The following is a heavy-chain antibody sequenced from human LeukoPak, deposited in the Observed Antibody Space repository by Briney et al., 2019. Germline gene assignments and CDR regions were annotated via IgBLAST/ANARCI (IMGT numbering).Heavy chain of an antibody. V-gene: IGHV1-8*01. CDR1: GYTFTSYD. D-gene: IGHD3-10*01. J-gene: IGHJ4*02. CDR3: TRAFYYGAGIYYPPDY. Sequence: ASVKVSCKASGYTFTSYDINWVRQASGQGLEWMGWMNPNSGNTGYAQKFKGRVTMTRDTSIDTAYMELSSLTYEDTAVYYCTRAFYYGAGIYYPPDYWGQGTLVTVSS. CDR2: MNPNSGNT.